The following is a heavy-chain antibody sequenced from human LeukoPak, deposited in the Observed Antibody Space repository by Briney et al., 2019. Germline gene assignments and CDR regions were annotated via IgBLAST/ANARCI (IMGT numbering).Heavy chain of an antibody. Sequence: QSGGSLRLSCAASGFTFSSYGMHWVRQAPGKGLEWVSFIRYDGSNEYYADSVRGRFTISRDNSKNTLYLQVNSLRAEDTAVYYCARALRWIHWYFDLWGRGTLVTVSS. CDR1: GFTFSSYG. CDR3: ARALRWIHWYFDL. V-gene: IGHV3-30*02. CDR2: IRYDGSNE. J-gene: IGHJ2*01. D-gene: IGHD4-23*01.